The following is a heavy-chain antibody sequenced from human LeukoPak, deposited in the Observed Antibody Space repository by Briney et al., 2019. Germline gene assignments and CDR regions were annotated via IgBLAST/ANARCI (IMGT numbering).Heavy chain of an antibody. J-gene: IGHJ6*03. CDR1: GYSFTSYW. Sequence: GESLKISCKGSGYSFTSYWIGWVRQMPGKGLEWMGIIYPGDSDTRYSPSFQGQVTISADKSIGTAYLQWSSLKASDTAMYYCARHKGYYDILTGYPYYYYYYMDVWGKGTTVTVSS. D-gene: IGHD3-9*01. CDR2: IYPGDSDT. CDR3: ARHKGYYDILTGYPYYYYYYMDV. V-gene: IGHV5-51*01.